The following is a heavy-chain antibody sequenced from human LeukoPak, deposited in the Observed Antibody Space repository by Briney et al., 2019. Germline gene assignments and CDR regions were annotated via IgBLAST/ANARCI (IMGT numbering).Heavy chain of an antibody. CDR1: GYXLISYA. CDR2: ITAYNGYT. D-gene: IGHD2-15*01. CDR3: ARGDCSGGSCYLPEYLQH. V-gene: IGHV1-18*01. Sequence: ASVKVSCKASGYXLISYAISWVRQAPGQGLEWLGWITAYNGYTTYAQKLQGRVTMTTDTSTITAYMELRSLKSDDTAVYYCARGDCSGGSCYLPEYLQHWGQGTLVTVSS. J-gene: IGHJ1*01.